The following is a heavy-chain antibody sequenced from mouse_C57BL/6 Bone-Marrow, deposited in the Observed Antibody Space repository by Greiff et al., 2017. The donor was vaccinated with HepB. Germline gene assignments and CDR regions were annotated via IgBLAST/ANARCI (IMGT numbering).Heavy chain of an antibody. J-gene: IGHJ3*01. D-gene: IGHD2-4*01. CDR1: GFTFSDYG. CDR2: ISSGSSTI. V-gene: IGHV5-17*01. CDR3: ARRYDYGGFAWFAY. Sequence: EVKLMESGGGLVKPGGSLKLSCAASGFTFSDYGMHWVRQAPEKGLEWVAYISSGSSTIYYADTVKGRFTISRDNAKNTLFLQMTSLRSEDTAMYYCARRYDYGGFAWFAYWGQGTLVTVSA.